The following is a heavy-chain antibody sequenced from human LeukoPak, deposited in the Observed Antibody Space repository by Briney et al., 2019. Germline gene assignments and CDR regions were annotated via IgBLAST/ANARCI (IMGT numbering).Heavy chain of an antibody. J-gene: IGHJ4*02. CDR1: GFSLSTSGMC. CDR2: IDWDDEK. Sequence: SGPALVKPTQTLTLTCTFSGFSLSTSGMCVSWIRQPPGKALEWLARIDWDDEKYYSTSLKTRLTISKDTSKNQVVLTMTNMDPVDTATYYCARTCPYYYDSSGYPDYWGQGTLVTVSS. D-gene: IGHD3-22*01. V-gene: IGHV2-70*11. CDR3: ARTCPYYYDSSGYPDY.